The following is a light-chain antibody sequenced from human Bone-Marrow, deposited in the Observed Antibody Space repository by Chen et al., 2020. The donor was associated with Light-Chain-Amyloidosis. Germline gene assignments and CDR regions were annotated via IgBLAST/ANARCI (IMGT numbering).Light chain of an antibody. CDR3: QVWDRSSDRPV. CDR1: NIGSTS. J-gene: IGLJ3*02. V-gene: IGLV3-21*02. CDR2: DDS. Sequence: SYVLTQPSSVSVAPGQTATIAYGGNNIGSTSVHWYQQTPGQAPLLVVYDDSDRPSGIPERLSGSNSGNTATLTISRGEAGDEADYYCQVWDRSSDRPVFGGGTKLTVL.